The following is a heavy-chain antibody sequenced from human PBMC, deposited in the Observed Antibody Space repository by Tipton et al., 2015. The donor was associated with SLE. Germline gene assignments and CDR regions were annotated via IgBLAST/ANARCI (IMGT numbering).Heavy chain of an antibody. Sequence: TLSLTCTVSGGSIRSYYWSWIRQHPGKGLEWIGYSHYSGNTYYNTSLKSRVTISVDTSKNQFSLKLSSVTAADTAVYYCARAGTGTAWGTFDIWGPGTMVTVSS. J-gene: IGHJ3*02. CDR3: ARAGTGTAWGTFDI. V-gene: IGHV4-31*03. CDR2: SHYSGNT. CDR1: GGSIRSYY. D-gene: IGHD1-14*01.